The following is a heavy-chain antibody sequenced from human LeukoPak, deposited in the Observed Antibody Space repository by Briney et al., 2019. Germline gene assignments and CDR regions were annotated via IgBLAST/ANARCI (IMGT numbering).Heavy chain of an antibody. CDR2: INSDGSST. V-gene: IGHV3-74*01. CDR1: GFTFSSHW. CDR3: ARGKYYGMDV. Sequence: GGSLRLSCAVSGFTFSSHWMHWVRQAPGKGLMWVSRINSDGSSTAYADFVKGRFTISRDNAENTLYLQMNSLRAEDTAVYYCARGKYYGMDVWGQGTTVTVSS. J-gene: IGHJ6*02.